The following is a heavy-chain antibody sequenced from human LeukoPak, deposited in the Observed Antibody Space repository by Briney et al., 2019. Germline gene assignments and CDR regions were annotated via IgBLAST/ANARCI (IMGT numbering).Heavy chain of an antibody. Sequence: GGSLRLSCAASGFSFSGHWMHWARQLPGKGLVWVSRISPTGSTTSHADSVKGRFTVSRDNAKNSLYLQMNSLRAEDTAVYYCARVSLSRSYEFDYWGQGTLVTVSS. CDR2: ISPTGSTT. J-gene: IGHJ4*02. CDR3: ARVSLSRSYEFDY. CDR1: GFSFSGHW. V-gene: IGHV3-74*01. D-gene: IGHD1-26*01.